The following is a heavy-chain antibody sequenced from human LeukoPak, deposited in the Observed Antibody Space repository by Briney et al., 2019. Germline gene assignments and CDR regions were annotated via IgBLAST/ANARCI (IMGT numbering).Heavy chain of an antibody. D-gene: IGHD4-17*01. CDR1: EFTFSSYG. Sequence: GGSLRLSCAASEFTFSSYGMHWVRQAPGKGLEWVAFIRYDGSNKYYADSVKGRFTISRDNSKNTLYLQMNSLRAEDTAVYYCARAYGDYSGLNYWGQGTLVTVSS. V-gene: IGHV3-30*02. J-gene: IGHJ4*02. CDR3: ARAYGDYSGLNY. CDR2: IRYDGSNK.